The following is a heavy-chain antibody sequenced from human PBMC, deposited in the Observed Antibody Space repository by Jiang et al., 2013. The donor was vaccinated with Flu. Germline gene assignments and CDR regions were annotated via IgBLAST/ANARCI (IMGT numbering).Heavy chain of an antibody. CDR3: ARQMGDTMVRGLTSDAFDV. Sequence: LLKPSETLSLTCAVSGGSFTDYYWSWIRQSPGKGLEWIGEIDHSGSTNYSPSLKSRVTISVDTSKNQFSLKLSSVTAADTAVYYCARQMGDTMVRGLTSDAFDVWAKGQWSPSLQ. J-gene: IGHJ3*01. CDR2: IDHSGST. V-gene: IGHV4-34*01. D-gene: IGHD3-10*01. CDR1: GGSFTDYY.